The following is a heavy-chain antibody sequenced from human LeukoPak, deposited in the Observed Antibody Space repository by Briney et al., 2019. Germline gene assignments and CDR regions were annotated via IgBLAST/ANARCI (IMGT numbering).Heavy chain of an antibody. J-gene: IGHJ4*02. CDR2: IYYGGST. D-gene: IGHD3-9*01. CDR3: ARQRGKMRYFDFVALDY. CDR1: GGSISSSSYH. Sequence: SETLSLTCTVSGGSISSSSYHWGWIRQPPGKGLEWIGTIYYGGSTYYNPSLKSRVTTSIDTSNNQFFLKLNSVTAADTAVYYCARQRGKMRYFDFVALDYWGQGTLVTVSS. V-gene: IGHV4-39*01.